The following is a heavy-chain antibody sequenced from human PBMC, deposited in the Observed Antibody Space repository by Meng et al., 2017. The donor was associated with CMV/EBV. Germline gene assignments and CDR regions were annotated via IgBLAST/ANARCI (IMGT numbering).Heavy chain of an antibody. CDR2: IYYSGST. CDR3: ARDSSRWVTKYYFDY. V-gene: IGHV4-39*07. D-gene: IGHD4-17*01. CDR1: GGSISSSSYY. J-gene: IGHJ4*02. Sequence: QLQLQESGPGLVKPSETLSLTCTVSGGSISSSSYYWGWIRQPPGKGLEWIGSIYYSGSTYYNPCLKSRVTISVDTSKNQFSLKLSSVTAADTAVYYCARDSSRWVTKYYFDYWGQGTLVTVSS.